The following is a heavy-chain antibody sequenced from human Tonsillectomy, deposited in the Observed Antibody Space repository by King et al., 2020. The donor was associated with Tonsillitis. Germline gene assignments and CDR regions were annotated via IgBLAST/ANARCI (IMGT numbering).Heavy chain of an antibody. D-gene: IGHD3-22*01. Sequence: QLQESGPGLVKPSETLSLTCTVSGGSISSYYWSWIRQPPGKGLEWIGYIYYSGSTNYNPSLKSRVTISVDTSKNQFSLKLSSVTAADTAVYYCARWGYDSSGYYPPPFDYWGQGTLVTVSS. V-gene: IGHV4-59*01. CDR2: IYYSGST. CDR1: GGSISSYY. CDR3: ARWGYDSSGYYPPPFDY. J-gene: IGHJ4*02.